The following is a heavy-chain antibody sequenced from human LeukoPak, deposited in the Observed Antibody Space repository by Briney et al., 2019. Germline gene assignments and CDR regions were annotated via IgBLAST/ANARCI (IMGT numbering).Heavy chain of an antibody. J-gene: IGHJ4*02. CDR2: INSDGSST. CDR1: GFTFSSYW. V-gene: IGHV3-74*01. Sequence: PGGSLRLSCAASGFTFSSYWMHWVRQAPGKGLVGVSRINSDGSSTSYADSVKGRFTISRDNAKNTLYLQMNSLRAEDTAVYYCAREPGYCSSTSCYTGDYWGQGTLVTVSS. D-gene: IGHD2-2*02. CDR3: AREPGYCSSTSCYTGDY.